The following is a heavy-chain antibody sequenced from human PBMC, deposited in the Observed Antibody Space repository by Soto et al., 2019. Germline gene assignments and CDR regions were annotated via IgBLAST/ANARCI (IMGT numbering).Heavy chain of an antibody. CDR3: AREEAVAGNYYYYGMDV. J-gene: IGHJ6*02. Sequence: ASVKVSCKASGYTFTSYYIHCVRQAPGQGLEWMGMINPSGGFTNYAQRFQGRVTMTRDTSTATVYMELSSLRSEDTAVFYCAREEAVAGNYYYYGMDVWGQGTTVTVSS. D-gene: IGHD6-19*01. V-gene: IGHV1-46*01. CDR2: INPSGGFT. CDR1: GYTFTSYY.